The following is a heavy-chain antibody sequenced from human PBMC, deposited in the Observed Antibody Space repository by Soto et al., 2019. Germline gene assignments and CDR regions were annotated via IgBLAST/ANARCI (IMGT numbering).Heavy chain of an antibody. V-gene: IGHV1-58*02. CDR1: GFTFTSSA. CDR3: SVEAILTGGPDDY. Sequence: QMQLVQSGPEVKKPGTSVKVSCKASGFTFTSSAMKWVRQARGQRLEWIGWIVVGSGNTNYAQKFQERVTITRDMSTSTAYLELSRLGSEDTAVFYCSVEAILTGGPDDYWGQGTLVTVSS. D-gene: IGHD3-9*01. CDR2: IVVGSGNT. J-gene: IGHJ4*02.